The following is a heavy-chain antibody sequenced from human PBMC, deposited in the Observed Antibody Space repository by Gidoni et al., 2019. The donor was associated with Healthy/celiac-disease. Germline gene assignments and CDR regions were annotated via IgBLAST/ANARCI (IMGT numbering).Heavy chain of an antibody. Sequence: QVQLQESGPGLVKPSETLSLTCTVSGGSISSYYWSWIRQPPGKGLEWIGYIYYSGSTNYNPSLKSRVTISVDTSKNQFSLKLSSVTAADTAVYYCATGDSSGWNDYGGQGTLVTVSS. CDR3: ATGDSSGWNDY. J-gene: IGHJ4*02. V-gene: IGHV4-59*01. CDR1: GGSISSYY. D-gene: IGHD6-19*01. CDR2: IYYSGST.